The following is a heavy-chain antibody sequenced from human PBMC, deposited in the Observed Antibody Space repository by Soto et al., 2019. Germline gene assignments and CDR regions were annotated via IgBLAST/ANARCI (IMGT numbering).Heavy chain of an antibody. CDR2: IWYDGSNK. V-gene: IGHV3-33*01. J-gene: IGHJ3*02. D-gene: IGHD3-3*01. CDR3: ARVDFWSGYDAFDI. CDR1: GFTFSSYG. Sequence: QVQLVESGGGVVQPGRSLRLSCAASGFTFSSYGMHWVRQAPGKGLEWVAVIWYDGSNKYYADSVKGRFTISRDNSKNTLYLQMNSLRAEDTAVYYCARVDFWSGYDAFDIWGQGTMVTVSS.